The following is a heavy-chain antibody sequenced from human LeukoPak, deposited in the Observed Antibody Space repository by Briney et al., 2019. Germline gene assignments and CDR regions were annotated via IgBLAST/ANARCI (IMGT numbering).Heavy chain of an antibody. CDR1: GYTFTSYD. CDR3: ARAASMITFGGVVYYFDY. J-gene: IGHJ4*02. Sequence: GASVKVSCKASGYTFTSYDINWVRQATGQGLEWMGWMNPNSGNTGYAQKFQGRVTMTRNTSISTAYTELSSLRSEDTAVYYCARAASMITFGGVVYYFDYWGQGTLVTVSS. V-gene: IGHV1-8*01. D-gene: IGHD3-16*01. CDR2: MNPNSGNT.